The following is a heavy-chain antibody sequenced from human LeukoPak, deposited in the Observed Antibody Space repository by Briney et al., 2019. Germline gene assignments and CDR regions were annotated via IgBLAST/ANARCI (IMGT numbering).Heavy chain of an antibody. CDR1: EFTFSIYS. CDR3: ARGGSYLSAFDI. CDR2: ISSSSSYI. Sequence: GGSLRLSCAASEFTFSIYSMNWVRQAPGKGLEWVSSISSSSSYIYYADSVKGRFTISRDNSKNTLYLQMNSLRAEDTAVYYCARGGSYLSAFDIWGQGTMVTVSS. V-gene: IGHV3-21*04. J-gene: IGHJ3*02. D-gene: IGHD1-26*01.